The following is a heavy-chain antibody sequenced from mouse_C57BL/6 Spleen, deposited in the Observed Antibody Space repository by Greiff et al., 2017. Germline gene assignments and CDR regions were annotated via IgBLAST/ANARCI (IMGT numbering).Heavy chain of an antibody. CDR2: ISSGSSTI. V-gene: IGHV5-17*01. Sequence: EVKLVESGGGLVKPGGSLKLSCAASGFTFSDYGMHWVRQAPEKGLEWVAYISSGSSTIYYADTVKGRFTISRDNAKNTLFLQRTSLRSEDTAMYYCARGGIYYGSYYYSMDYWGQGTSVTVSS. D-gene: IGHD2-1*01. CDR3: ARGGIYYGSYYYSMDY. J-gene: IGHJ4*01. CDR1: GFTFSDYG.